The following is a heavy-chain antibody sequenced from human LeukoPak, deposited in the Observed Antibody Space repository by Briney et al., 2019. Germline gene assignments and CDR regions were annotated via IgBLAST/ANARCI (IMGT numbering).Heavy chain of an antibody. CDR3: ARDSQEKYSSSWPFDY. CDR2: ISAYNGNT. D-gene: IGHD6-13*01. J-gene: IGHJ4*02. Sequence: GASVKVSCKASGYTFTSYGISWVRQAPGQGLEWMGWISAYNGNTNYAQKLQGRVTMTTDTSTSTAYMELRSLRSDDTAVYYCARDSQEKYSSSWPFDYWGQGTLVTVSS. CDR1: GYTFTSYG. V-gene: IGHV1-18*01.